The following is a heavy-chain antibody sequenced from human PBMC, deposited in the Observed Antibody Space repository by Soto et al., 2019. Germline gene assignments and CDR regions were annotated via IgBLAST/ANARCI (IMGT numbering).Heavy chain of an antibody. CDR3: VHSIGMTRYDY. V-gene: IGHV2-5*02. D-gene: IGHD4-17*01. Sequence: QITLKESGPTLVKPTQTLTLTCTFSGFSLSTSGVGVGWIRQPPGKALEWLALIYWDDDKRYSPSLKTRLTITTDTSKNQVVLTMTNMDPVDTATYYCVHSIGMTRYDYWGQGTLVTVSS. CDR2: IYWDDDK. J-gene: IGHJ4*02. CDR1: GFSLSTSGVG.